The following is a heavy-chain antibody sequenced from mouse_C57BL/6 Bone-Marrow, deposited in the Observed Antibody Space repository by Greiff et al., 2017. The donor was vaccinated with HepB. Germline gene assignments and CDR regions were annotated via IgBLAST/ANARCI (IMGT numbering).Heavy chain of an antibody. CDR2: IRNKANGYTT. V-gene: IGHV7-3*01. CDR3: ARWGYCDYDFDY. D-gene: IGHD2-4*01. CDR1: GFTFTDYY. J-gene: IGHJ2*01. Sequence: EVMLVESGGGLVQPGGSLSHSCAASGFTFTDYYMSWVRQPPGKALEWLGFIRNKANGYTTEYSASVKGRFTISRDNSQSILYLQMNALRAEDSATYYCARWGYCDYDFDYWGQGTTLTVSS.